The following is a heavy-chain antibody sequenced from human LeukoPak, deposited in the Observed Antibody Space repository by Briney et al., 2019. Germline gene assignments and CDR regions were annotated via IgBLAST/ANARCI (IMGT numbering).Heavy chain of an antibody. J-gene: IGHJ5*02. CDR3: TRGLSDAARQNYYGSGSYLPS. V-gene: IGHV3-49*03. D-gene: IGHD3-10*01. CDR2: IRSKAYGGTT. CDR1: GFTFGDYA. Sequence: GGSLRLSCTASGFTFGDYAMSWFRQAPGKGLEWVGFIRSKAYGGTTEYAASVKGRFTISRDDSKSIAYLQMNSLKTEDTAVYYCTRGLSDAARQNYYGSGSYLPSWGQGTLVTVSS.